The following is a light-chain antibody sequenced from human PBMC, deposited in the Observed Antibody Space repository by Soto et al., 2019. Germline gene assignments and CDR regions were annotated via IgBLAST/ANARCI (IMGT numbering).Light chain of an antibody. CDR3: QQYNKWPLT. CDR2: GAS. CDR1: QRVSID. Sequence: ELVMTQSPDTLSVSPGERATLSCRASQRVSIDLAWYQQTPGQAPRLLIYGASTRATGVPPTFSCSASGTEFTLTISSLQSEDFTVYSCQQYNKWPLTFGQGTKVDIK. V-gene: IGKV3-15*01. J-gene: IGKJ1*01.